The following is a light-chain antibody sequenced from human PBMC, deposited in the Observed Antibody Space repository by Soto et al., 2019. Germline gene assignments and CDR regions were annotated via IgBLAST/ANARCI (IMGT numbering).Light chain of an antibody. CDR2: GAS. CDR1: QSVRRN. V-gene: IGKV3-15*01. CDR3: HQYNNWPPWT. J-gene: IGKJ1*01. Sequence: EIVMTQSPATLSVSPGERATLSCRASQSVRRNLAWYQQKPGQPPRLLMYGASTRATGIPARFSGSESGTEFTLTISSLQSEDFAIYYCHQYNNWPPWTFGQGTKVEVK.